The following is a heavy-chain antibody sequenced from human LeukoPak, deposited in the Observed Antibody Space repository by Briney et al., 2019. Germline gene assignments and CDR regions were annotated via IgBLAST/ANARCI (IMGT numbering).Heavy chain of an antibody. CDR2: MNPNSGNT. Sequence: GASVKVSCKASGYTFTSYDINWVRQATGQGLEWMGWMNPNSGNTGYAQKFQGRVTMTRNTSISTAYIELSSLRSEDTAVYYCARVAVRVRGVIIKPRLTWDVWGKGTTVTISS. J-gene: IGHJ6*04. CDR1: GYTFTSYD. D-gene: IGHD3-10*01. V-gene: IGHV1-8*01. CDR3: ARVAVRVRGVIIKPRLTWDV.